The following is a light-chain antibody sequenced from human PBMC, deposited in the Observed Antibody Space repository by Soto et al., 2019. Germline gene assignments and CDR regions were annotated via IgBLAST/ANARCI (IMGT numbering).Light chain of an antibody. J-gene: IGKJ3*01. CDR2: YAS. V-gene: IGKV3-15*01. CDR1: ESVHRN. CDR3: QHYSNWPPT. Sequence: EVVMTQSPATLSVSPGERVTLSCRASESVHRNLARYHQKPGQGPSLLIYYASTRATGVPDRFTGSGSGTDFTLPISSLQSEDFGVYHCQHYSNWPPTFGPGTKVEIK.